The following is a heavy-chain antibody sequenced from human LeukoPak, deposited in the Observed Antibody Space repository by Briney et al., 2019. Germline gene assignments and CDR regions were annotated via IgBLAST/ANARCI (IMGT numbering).Heavy chain of an antibody. Sequence: ASVKVSCKASGGTFSSYAISWVRQAPGQGLEWMGGIIPIFGTANYAQKFQGRVTITADESTSTAYMELSSPRSEDTAVYYCARGGDYYGSGSYYNPFDYWGQGTLVTVSS. CDR3: ARGGDYYGSGSYYNPFDY. D-gene: IGHD3-10*01. CDR1: GGTFSSYA. CDR2: IIPIFGTA. J-gene: IGHJ4*02. V-gene: IGHV1-69*13.